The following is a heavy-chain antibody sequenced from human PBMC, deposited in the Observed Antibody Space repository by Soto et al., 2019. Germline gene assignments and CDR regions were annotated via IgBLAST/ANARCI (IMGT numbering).Heavy chain of an antibody. CDR2: IYYSGST. J-gene: IGHJ5*02. CDR1: GGSISSGDYY. Sequence: QVQLQESGPGLVKPSQTLSLTCTVSGGSISSGDYYWSWIRQPPGKGLEWIGYIYYSGSTYYNPSLKSRVTISVDTSKNQFSLKLSSVTAADTAVYYCARDGCSGGSCYSQFDPWGQGTLVTVSS. D-gene: IGHD2-15*01. CDR3: ARDGCSGGSCYSQFDP. V-gene: IGHV4-30-4*01.